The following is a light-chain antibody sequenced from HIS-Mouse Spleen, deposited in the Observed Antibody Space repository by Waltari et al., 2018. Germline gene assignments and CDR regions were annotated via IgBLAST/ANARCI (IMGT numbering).Light chain of an antibody. Sequence: QSALTQPASVSGSPGQSITISCTGTSSDVGSYNLVSWYQQHPGKAPKLMIYEGSKRPSGVSNRCSGDKSGKTASLTISGLQAEDEADYYCCSYAGSSTVVFGGGTKLTVL. V-gene: IGLV2-23*01. J-gene: IGLJ2*01. CDR2: EGS. CDR1: SSDVGSYNL. CDR3: CSYAGSSTVV.